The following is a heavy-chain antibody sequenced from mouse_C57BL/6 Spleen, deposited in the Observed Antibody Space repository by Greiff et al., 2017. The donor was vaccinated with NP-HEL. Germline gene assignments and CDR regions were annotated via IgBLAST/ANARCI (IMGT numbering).Heavy chain of an antibody. V-gene: IGHV1-9*01. CDR3: ARYYGSSYVSYGYFDV. J-gene: IGHJ1*03. Sequence: QVQLQQSGAELMKPGASVKLSCKATGYTFTGYWIEWVKQRPGHGLEWIGEFLPGSGSTNYNEKFTGKATFTADTSSNTAYKQLRSLTTEDSAIYCCARYYGSSYVSYGYFDVWGTGTTVTVSS. CDR2: FLPGSGST. CDR1: GYTFTGYW. D-gene: IGHD1-1*01.